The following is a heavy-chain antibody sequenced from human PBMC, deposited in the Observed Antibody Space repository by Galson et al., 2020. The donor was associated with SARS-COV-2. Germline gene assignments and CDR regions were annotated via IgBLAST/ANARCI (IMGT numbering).Heavy chain of an antibody. CDR1: GGSISSGGYY. CDR3: ARGDYYDSSGRTGAFDI. V-gene: IGHV4-31*03. D-gene: IGHD3-22*01. CDR2: IYYSGRT. J-gene: IGHJ3*02. Sequence: ASETLSLTCNVSGGSISSGGYYWSWIRQHPGKGLEWIGYIYYSGRTYYNPSLKSRVTISVDTSKNQFSLKLSSVTAADTAVYYCARGDYYDSSGRTGAFDIWGQGTMVTVSS.